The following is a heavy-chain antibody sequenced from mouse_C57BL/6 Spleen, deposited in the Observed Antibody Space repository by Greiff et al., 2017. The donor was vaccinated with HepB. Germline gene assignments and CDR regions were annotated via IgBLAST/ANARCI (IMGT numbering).Heavy chain of an antibody. CDR2: IDPETGGT. Sequence: VQLQQSGAELVRPGASVTLSCKASGYTFTDYEMHWVKQTPVHGLEWIGAIDPETGGTAYNQKFKGKAILTADKSSSTAYMELRSLTSEDSAVYYCTRSLNYGSSYWFAYWGQGTLVTVSA. D-gene: IGHD1-1*01. J-gene: IGHJ3*01. V-gene: IGHV1-15*01. CDR3: TRSLNYGSSYWFAY. CDR1: GYTFTDYE.